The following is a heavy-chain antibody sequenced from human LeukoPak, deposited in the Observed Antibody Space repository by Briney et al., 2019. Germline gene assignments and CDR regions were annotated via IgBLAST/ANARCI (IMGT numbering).Heavy chain of an antibody. V-gene: IGHV3-21*01. J-gene: IGHJ4*02. CDR3: AKFAHCSGSTCYGVDY. CDR1: GFNFNYFY. Sequence: SGGSLRLSCAASGFNFNYFYMTWVRQAPGRGLGWVSSISSSSSDIFYAVSVKGRFTISRDNAKNSLYLQMNSLRAEDTAVYFCAKFAHCSGSTCYGVDYWGQGIPVTVSS. D-gene: IGHD2-15*01. CDR2: ISSSSSDI.